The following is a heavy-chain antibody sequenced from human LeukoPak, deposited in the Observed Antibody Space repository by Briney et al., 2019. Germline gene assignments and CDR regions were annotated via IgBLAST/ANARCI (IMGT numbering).Heavy chain of an antibody. D-gene: IGHD6-19*01. Sequence: GGSLRLSCAASGFTFSSYGMSWVRQAPGKGLEWVSGISGRGSSTYYADSVKGRFTISRDTSKNTLYLQMNSLRAEDTAVYYCATLISGWSLYWGQGTLATVSS. V-gene: IGHV3-23*01. CDR3: ATLISGWSLY. J-gene: IGHJ4*02. CDR2: ISGRGSST. CDR1: GFTFSSYG.